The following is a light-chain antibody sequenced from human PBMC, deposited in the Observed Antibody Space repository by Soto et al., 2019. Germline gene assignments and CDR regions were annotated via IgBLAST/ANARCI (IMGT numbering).Light chain of an antibody. Sequence: QSVLTQPPSVSGSPGQSVTNSCTGTISDVGFYARVSWYQQPPGTAPKLLIYDVTSRPSGVPDRFSGSQSGKTASLTISGLRTEDEADYYCSSYTSSSTYVFGPGTKVTV. J-gene: IGLJ1*01. CDR2: DVT. CDR3: SSYTSSSTYV. V-gene: IGLV2-18*02. CDR1: ISDVGFYAR.